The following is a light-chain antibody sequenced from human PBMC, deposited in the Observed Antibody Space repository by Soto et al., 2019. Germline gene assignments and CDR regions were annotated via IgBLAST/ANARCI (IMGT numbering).Light chain of an antibody. CDR3: SSYAISNNFPLV. V-gene: IGLV2-14*01. J-gene: IGLJ2*01. CDR2: EVS. CDR1: SSDVGGYNY. Sequence: QSALTQPASVSGSPGQSITISCTGTSSDVGGYNYVSWYQHHPGKAPKLMIHEVSNRPSGVSNRFSGSKSGNTASLTISGLQAEDEADYYCSSYAISNNFPLVFGGGTKVTVL.